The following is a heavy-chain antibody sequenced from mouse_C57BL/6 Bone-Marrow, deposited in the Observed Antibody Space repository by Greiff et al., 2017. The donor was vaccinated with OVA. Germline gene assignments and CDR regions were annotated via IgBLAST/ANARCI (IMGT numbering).Heavy chain of an antibody. V-gene: IGHV3-1*01. CDR3: ASVYDGYQFAY. J-gene: IGHJ3*01. CDR2: ISYSGST. CDR1: GYSITSGYD. Sequence: EVQRVESGPGMVKPSQSLSLTCTVTGYSITSGYDWHWIRHFPGNKLEWMGYISYSGSTNYNPSLKSRISITHDTSKNHFFLKLNSVTTEDTATYYCASVYDGYQFAYWGQGTLVTVSA. D-gene: IGHD2-3*01.